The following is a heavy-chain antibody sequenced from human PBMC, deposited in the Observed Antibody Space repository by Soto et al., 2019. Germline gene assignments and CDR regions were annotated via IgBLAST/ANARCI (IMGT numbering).Heavy chain of an antibody. CDR2: ISSSGSTI. D-gene: IGHD2-15*01. J-gene: IGHJ6*02. CDR3: ARDHHVVVVAASYYYYGMDV. V-gene: IGHV3-11*01. CDR1: GFTFSDYY. Sequence: GGSLRLSCAASGFTFSDYYMSWIRQAPGKGLEWVSYISSSGSTIYYADSVKGRFTISRDNAKNSLYLQMNSLRAEDTAVYYCARDHHVVVVAASYYYYGMDVWGQGTTVTVSS.